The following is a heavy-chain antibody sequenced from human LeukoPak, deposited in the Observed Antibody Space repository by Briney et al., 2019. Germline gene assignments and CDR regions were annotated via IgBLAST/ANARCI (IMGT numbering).Heavy chain of an antibody. CDR2: ISSSGSAI. CDR3: ARAPYDSSAHRYWYFDL. D-gene: IGHD3-22*01. J-gene: IGHJ2*01. CDR1: GFTFSDYY. Sequence: GALRISCAASGFTFSDYYMSWIRQDSGEGLEQVSYISSSGSAIYYADSVKGRFTISRTNAKNSLYLQMNSLRAEDTAVYYCARAPYDSSAHRYWYFDLWGRGTLVTVSS. V-gene: IGHV3-11*01.